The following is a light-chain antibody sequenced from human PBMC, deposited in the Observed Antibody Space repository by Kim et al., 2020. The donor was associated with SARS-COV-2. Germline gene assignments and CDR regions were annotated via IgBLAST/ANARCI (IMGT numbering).Light chain of an antibody. Sequence: DIQMTQSPSTLSASVGDRVTITCRASQNINIYLAWYQQKPGKAPSLMIYDASILESGVPSRFSGSGSGTEFTLTISSLQPDDFATYYCQEYKSDSWTFGQGTKLEIK. CDR1: QNINIY. V-gene: IGKV1-5*01. J-gene: IGKJ1*01. CDR3: QEYKSDSWT. CDR2: DAS.